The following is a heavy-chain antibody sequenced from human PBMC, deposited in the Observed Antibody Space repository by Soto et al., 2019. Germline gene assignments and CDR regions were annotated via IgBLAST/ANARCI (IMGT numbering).Heavy chain of an antibody. V-gene: IGHV3-48*03. CDR3: ARSRVLFADY. CDR1: GFTFNSYE. Sequence: GGSLRLSCAASGFTFNSYEMNWVRQAPGKGLEWVSSISSSGTSIYYADSVKGRFTISRDNTKNSLFLQMNSLRAEDTAVYFCARSRVLFADYWGQGTQVTVSS. CDR2: ISSSGTSI. D-gene: IGHD2-15*01. J-gene: IGHJ4*02.